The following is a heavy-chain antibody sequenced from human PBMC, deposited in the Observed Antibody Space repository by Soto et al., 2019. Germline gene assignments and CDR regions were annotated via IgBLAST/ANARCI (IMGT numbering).Heavy chain of an antibody. Sequence: PGGSLRLSCAASGFTFSSYGMHWVRQAPGKGLEWVAVIWYDGSNKYYADSVKGRFTISRDNSKNTLYLQMNSLRAEDTAVYYCARDNREAGYSSSWYYLKPWAFDIWGQGTMVTVSS. D-gene: IGHD6-13*01. CDR3: ARDNREAGYSSSWYYLKPWAFDI. CDR1: GFTFSSYG. J-gene: IGHJ3*02. CDR2: IWYDGSNK. V-gene: IGHV3-33*01.